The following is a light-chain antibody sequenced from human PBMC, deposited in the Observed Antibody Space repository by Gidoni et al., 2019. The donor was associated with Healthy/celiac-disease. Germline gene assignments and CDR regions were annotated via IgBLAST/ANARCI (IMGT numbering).Light chain of an antibody. CDR2: GAS. V-gene: IGKV3-15*01. J-gene: IGKJ2*01. CDR1: QSVSSN. CDR3: QQYNNWPQT. Sequence: EIVMTQSPATLSVSPGERATLSCRASQSVSSNLAWYQQQPGQAPRLLIYGASTRATGIPASFSGSGSGTEFTLTNSSLQSEDFAVYYCQQYNNWPQTFGQXTKLEIK.